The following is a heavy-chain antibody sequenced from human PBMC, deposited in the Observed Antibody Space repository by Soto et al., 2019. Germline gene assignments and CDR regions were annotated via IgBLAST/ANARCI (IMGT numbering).Heavy chain of an antibody. CDR3: ARQAATIHPYNYDFDY. D-gene: IGHD5-12*01. CDR2: IYPGDSDT. J-gene: IGHJ4*02. Sequence: GESLKISCKGSGYSFTSYWIGWVRQMPGKGLEWIGIIYPGDSDTRYSPSFQGQVTISADKSISTAYLQWSSLKASDTAMDYCARQAATIHPYNYDFDYWGQGTLVTVSS. V-gene: IGHV5-51*01. CDR1: GYSFTSYW.